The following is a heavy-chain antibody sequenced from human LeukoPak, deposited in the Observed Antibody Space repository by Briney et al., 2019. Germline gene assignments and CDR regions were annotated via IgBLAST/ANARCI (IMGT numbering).Heavy chain of an antibody. CDR3: ARAPRRDGYDTGYFDY. Sequence: PSETLSLTCSVSDASISSHYWSWIRQPPGKGLEWIGYHYHGGSNNRNPSLQSRVTTSIDTSKNQFSLRLTSVTAADTAVYYCARAPRRDGYDTGYFDYWGQGTLVTVSS. V-gene: IGHV4-59*08. J-gene: IGHJ4*02. CDR2: HYHGGSN. D-gene: IGHD5-24*01. CDR1: DASISSHY.